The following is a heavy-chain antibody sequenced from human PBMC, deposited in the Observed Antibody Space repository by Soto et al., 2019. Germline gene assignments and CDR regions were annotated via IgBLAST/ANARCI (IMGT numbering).Heavy chain of an antibody. V-gene: IGHV2-5*04. CDR1: GFSVRSSGVA. Sequence: QITLKESGPAQVRATQTLTLTCAVSGFSVRSSGVAVAWIRQPPGKALEWLALIYWDDDERYSPSLKNRLTVAKATSKNRVVLTMTIMGPVDTGTYYCVYGSSSGHHAADVWGQGTSVTVSS. D-gene: IGHD4-17*01. CDR3: VYGSSSGHHAADV. CDR2: IYWDDDE. J-gene: IGHJ6*02.